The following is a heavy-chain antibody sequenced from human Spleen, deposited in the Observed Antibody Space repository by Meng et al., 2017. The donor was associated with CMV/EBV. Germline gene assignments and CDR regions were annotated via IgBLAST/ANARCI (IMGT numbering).Heavy chain of an antibody. CDR1: GYTFTSYD. D-gene: IGHD6-6*01. Sequence: ASVKVSCKASGYTFTSYDINWVRQATGQGLEWMGWMNPNSGNTGYAQKFQGRVTMTRNTSISTAYMELSSLRSEDTAVYYCARDSSSSGMPLDYWGQGTLVTVSS. CDR3: ARDSSSSGMPLDY. J-gene: IGHJ4*02. CDR2: MNPNSGNT. V-gene: IGHV1-8*01.